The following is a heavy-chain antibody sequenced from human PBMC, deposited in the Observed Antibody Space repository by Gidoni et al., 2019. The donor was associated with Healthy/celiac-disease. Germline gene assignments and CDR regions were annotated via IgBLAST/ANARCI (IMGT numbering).Heavy chain of an antibody. CDR3: ASDTRGLGRASFYYYYGMDV. CDR2: IIPIFGTA. Sequence: QVQLVQSGAEVTKPGSSVKVSCKASAGTFSSYAISWVRQAPGQGLEWMGGIIPIFGTANYAQKFQGRVTITADESTSTAYMELSSLRSEDTAVYYCASDTRGLGRASFYYYYGMDVWGQGTTVTVSS. CDR1: AGTFSSYA. V-gene: IGHV1-69*12. D-gene: IGHD3-10*01. J-gene: IGHJ6*02.